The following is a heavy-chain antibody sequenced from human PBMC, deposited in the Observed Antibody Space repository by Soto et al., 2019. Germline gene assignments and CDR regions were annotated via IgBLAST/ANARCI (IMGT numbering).Heavy chain of an antibody. D-gene: IGHD2-15*01. CDR2: IYYSVST. CDR3: ARRLGYCSGGSCYLPHDNWFDP. CDR1: GGSISSGDYY. V-gene: IGHV4-30-4*01. J-gene: IGHJ5*02. Sequence: PSETLSLTCTVSGGSISSGDYYWSWIRQPPGKGLEWIGYIYYSVSTYYNPSLKSRVTISVDTSKNQFSLKLSSVTAADTAVYYCARRLGYCSGGSCYLPHDNWFDPWGQGTLVTVSS.